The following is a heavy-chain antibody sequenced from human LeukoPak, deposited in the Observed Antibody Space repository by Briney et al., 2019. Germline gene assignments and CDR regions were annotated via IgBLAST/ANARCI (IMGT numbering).Heavy chain of an antibody. V-gene: IGHV1-8*01. D-gene: IGHD3-10*02. Sequence: GASVKVSCKASGYTFTSYDINWVRQATGQGLEWMGWMNPNSGNTSYAQKFQGRVTMTRDMSTSTVYMELSSLRSEDAAVYYCARNVHSGFDYWGQGTLVTVSS. CDR2: MNPNSGNT. CDR1: GYTFTSYD. J-gene: IGHJ4*02. CDR3: ARNVHSGFDY.